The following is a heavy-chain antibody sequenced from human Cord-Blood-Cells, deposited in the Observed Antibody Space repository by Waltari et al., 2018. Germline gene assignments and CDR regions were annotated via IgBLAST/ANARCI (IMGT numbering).Heavy chain of an antibody. CDR3: ARRSRGNGRDY. CDR2: INHSGST. V-gene: IGHV4-34*01. CDR1: GGSFSGYY. J-gene: IGHJ4*02. D-gene: IGHD1-1*01. Sequence: QVQLQQWGAGLLKPSETLSLTCAVYGGSFSGYYWSWIRQPPGKGLEWIGEINHSGSTNYNPSLKSRVTISVDTSKNQFSLKLSAVTAADTAVYYCARRSRGNGRDYWGQGTLVTVSS.